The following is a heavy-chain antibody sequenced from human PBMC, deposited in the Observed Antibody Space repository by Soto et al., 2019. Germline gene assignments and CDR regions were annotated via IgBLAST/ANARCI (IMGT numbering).Heavy chain of an antibody. J-gene: IGHJ3*01. D-gene: IGHD3-3*01. Sequence: SDTLSLTCTVSGGSISSYYWSWIRQPPGKGLEWIGYIYYSGSTNYNPSLKSRVTISVDTSKNQFSLKLSSVTAADTAVYYCASRIVWYGSGRHDAFYFWAQRTIVPVS. CDR1: GGSISSYY. CDR2: IYYSGST. CDR3: ASRIVWYGSGRHDAFYF. V-gene: IGHV4-59*08.